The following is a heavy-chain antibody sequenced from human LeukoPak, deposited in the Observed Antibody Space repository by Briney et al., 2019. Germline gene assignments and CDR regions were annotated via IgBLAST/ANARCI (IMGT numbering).Heavy chain of an antibody. CDR2: IYYSGST. J-gene: IGHJ6*02. V-gene: IGHV4-59*01. Sequence: PSETLSLTCTVSGGSISSYYWSWIRQPPGKGLEWIGYIYYSGSTNYNPSLKSRVTISVDTSKNQFSLKLSSVPAADTAVYYCAREIVGATPYYYYGMDVWGQGTTVTVSS. CDR3: AREIVGATPYYYYGMDV. CDR1: GGSISSYY. D-gene: IGHD1-26*01.